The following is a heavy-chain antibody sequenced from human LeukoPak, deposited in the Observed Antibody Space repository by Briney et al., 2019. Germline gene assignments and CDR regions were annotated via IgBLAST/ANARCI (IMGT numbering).Heavy chain of an antibody. CDR1: GGTFSSYA. Sequence: SVKVSCKASGGTFSSYAISWVRQAPGQGLEWMGGIIPIFGTANYAQKFQGRVTITADKSTSTAYMELSSLRSEDTAVYHCARDLGRGVILSYFDYWGQGTLVTVSS. J-gene: IGHJ4*02. CDR2: IIPIFGTA. V-gene: IGHV1-69*06. CDR3: ARDLGRGVILSYFDY. D-gene: IGHD3-10*01.